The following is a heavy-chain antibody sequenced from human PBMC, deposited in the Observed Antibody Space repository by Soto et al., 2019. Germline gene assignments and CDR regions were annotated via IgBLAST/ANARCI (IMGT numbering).Heavy chain of an antibody. Sequence: GGSLRLSCAASGFTFSSYAMSWVRQAPGKGLEWVSAISGSGGSTYYADSVKGRFTISRDNSKNTLYLQMNSLRAEDTAVYYCAKDGMIVVDGANWFDPWGQGTLVTVSS. CDR3: AKDGMIVVDGANWFDP. J-gene: IGHJ5*02. CDR1: GFTFSSYA. D-gene: IGHD3-22*01. CDR2: ISGSGGST. V-gene: IGHV3-23*01.